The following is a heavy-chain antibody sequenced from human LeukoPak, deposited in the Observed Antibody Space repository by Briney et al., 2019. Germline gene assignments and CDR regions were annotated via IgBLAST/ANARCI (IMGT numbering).Heavy chain of an antibody. CDR1: GFTFSSFG. D-gene: IGHD4-17*01. CDR3: AKWSGDYPSYYLDY. J-gene: IGHJ4*02. CDR2: IRSDGSSK. V-gene: IGHV3-33*06. Sequence: GRSLRLSCAASGFTFSSFGLHWVRQAPGKGLKWVALIRSDGSSKNYADSVKGRFTISRDTSKNTVHLQMNNLRAEDTAVYYCAKWSGDYPSYYLDYWGQGTLVTVSS.